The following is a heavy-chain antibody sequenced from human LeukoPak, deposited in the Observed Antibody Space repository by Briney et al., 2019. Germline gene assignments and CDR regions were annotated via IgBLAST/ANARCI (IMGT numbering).Heavy chain of an antibody. Sequence: GGSLRLSCAASGFTFSSYAMSWVRQAPGKGLEWVSAISGSGGSTYYADSVKGRFTISRDNSKNTLYLRMNSLRAEDTAVYYCAKGGWIAAAGGYFDYWGQGTLVTVSS. CDR3: AKGGWIAAAGGYFDY. V-gene: IGHV3-23*01. CDR1: GFTFSSYA. CDR2: ISGSGGST. D-gene: IGHD6-13*01. J-gene: IGHJ4*02.